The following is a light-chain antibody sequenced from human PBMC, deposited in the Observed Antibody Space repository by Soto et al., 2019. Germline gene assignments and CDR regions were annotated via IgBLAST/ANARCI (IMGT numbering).Light chain of an antibody. Sequence: QSVLTQPRSVSGSPGQSVTVSCIRTSSDVGDYNSVSWYQQHPGKAPKLMIYDVSKRPSGVPDRFSGSKSGNTASLTISGLQAEDEADYYCCSYVGSYSYVFGIGTKLTVL. CDR1: SSDVGDYNS. V-gene: IGLV2-11*01. J-gene: IGLJ1*01. CDR3: CSYVGSYSYV. CDR2: DVS.